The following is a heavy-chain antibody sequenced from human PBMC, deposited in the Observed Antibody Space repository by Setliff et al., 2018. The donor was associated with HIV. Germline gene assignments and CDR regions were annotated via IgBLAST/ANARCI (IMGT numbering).Heavy chain of an antibody. V-gene: IGHV4-34*01. J-gene: IGHJ6*03. CDR2: INHSGST. Sequence: ETLSLTCAVYGGSFSDYYWSWIRQPPGKGLEWIGEINHSGSTEYNSSLKSRVTISVDTSKKQFSLNLTSLTAADTAVYYCARGLGGSRVYYYYYYYMDVWGKGTTVTVSS. CDR1: GGSFSDYY. D-gene: IGHD6-13*01. CDR3: ARGLGGSRVYYYYYYYMDV.